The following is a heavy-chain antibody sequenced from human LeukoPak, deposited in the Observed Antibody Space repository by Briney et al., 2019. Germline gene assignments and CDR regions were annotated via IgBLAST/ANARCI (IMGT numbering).Heavy chain of an antibody. D-gene: IGHD5-24*01. J-gene: IGHJ4*02. Sequence: GGSLRLSCAASGFTLSNAWMTWVRQAPGKGLEWVGRIKSKTEGGTTDYTAPVRGRFTISRDDSKNTLYLQVNSLKTEDTAVYYCTGSRERWLQVPYWGQGTLVTVSS. V-gene: IGHV3-15*01. CDR3: TGSRERWLQVPY. CDR1: GFTLSNAW. CDR2: IKSKTEGGTT.